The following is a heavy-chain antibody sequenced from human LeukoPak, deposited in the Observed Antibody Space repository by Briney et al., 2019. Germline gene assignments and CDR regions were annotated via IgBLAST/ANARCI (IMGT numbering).Heavy chain of an antibody. V-gene: IGHV3-53*01. CDR2: IYIGGST. D-gene: IGHD3-22*01. J-gene: IGHJ4*02. CDR1: GFTVSSNY. CDR3: ARSSSAYYYEFDY. Sequence: PGGSLRPSCAASGFTVSSNYMSWVRQAPGKGLEWVSVIYIGGSTSYVDSVKGRFTISRDNSKNTVYLQMNSLRAEDTAVYYCARSSSAYYYEFDYWGQGTPVTVSS.